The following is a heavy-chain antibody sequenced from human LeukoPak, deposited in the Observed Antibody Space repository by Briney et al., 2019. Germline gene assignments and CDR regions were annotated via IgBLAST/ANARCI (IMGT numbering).Heavy chain of an antibody. J-gene: IGHJ6*03. Sequence: SETLSLNCTVSGGSISSYYWSWIRQPPGKGLEWIGYIYYSGSTNYNPSLKSRVTISVDTSKNQFSLKLSSVTAADTAVYYCARALGATNPYYYYYMDVWGKGTTVTVSS. V-gene: IGHV4-59*01. CDR1: GGSISSYY. D-gene: IGHD5-24*01. CDR3: ARALGATNPYYYYYMDV. CDR2: IYYSGST.